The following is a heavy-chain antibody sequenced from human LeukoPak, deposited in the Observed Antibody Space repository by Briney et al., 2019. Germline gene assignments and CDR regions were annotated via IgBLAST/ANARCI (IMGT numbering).Heavy chain of an antibody. CDR1: GFTFSSYW. J-gene: IGHJ3*02. CDR3: ARDPRIVGATGASDI. CDR2: IKQDGSEK. D-gene: IGHD1-26*01. Sequence: GGSLRLSCAASGFTFSSYWMSWVRQAPGKGLERVANIKQDGSEKNYVDSVKGRFSISRDNAKNSLYLQMISLRAEDTAVYYCARDPRIVGATGASDIWGQGTMVTVSS. V-gene: IGHV3-7*01.